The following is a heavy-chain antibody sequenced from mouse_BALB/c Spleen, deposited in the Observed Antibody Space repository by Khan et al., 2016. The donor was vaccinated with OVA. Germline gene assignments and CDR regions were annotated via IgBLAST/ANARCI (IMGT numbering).Heavy chain of an antibody. CDR2: VLPGNNYT. J-gene: IGHJ3*01. D-gene: IGHD1-1*01. CDR3: TRAGYGALAY. CDR1: GYIFTSYW. Sequence: EVQLQESGTVLARPGASVKMSCKASGYIFTSYWMHWVKQRPGQGLAWLGGVLPGNNYTNYNQKIKGRAKLTAVTSASTANMKLSSLTNEDSAVYYCTRAGYGALAYWGQGTLVTVSA. V-gene: IGHV1-5*01.